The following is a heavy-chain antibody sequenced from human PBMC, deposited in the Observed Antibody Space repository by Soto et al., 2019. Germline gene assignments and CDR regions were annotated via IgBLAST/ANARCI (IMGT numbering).Heavy chain of an antibody. Sequence: GGSLRLSCVDSGFAFSRHAMSWIRQAPGKGLEWVSTITNTGVATYYADSVKGRFTIPRDNFQNTLYLHMSSLRAEDTAMYYCAKGQEYGDFRTNWFGPWGQGALVTVSS. V-gene: IGHV3-23*01. CDR1: GFAFSRHA. CDR3: AKGQEYGDFRTNWFGP. D-gene: IGHD2-21*02. J-gene: IGHJ5*01. CDR2: ITNTGVAT.